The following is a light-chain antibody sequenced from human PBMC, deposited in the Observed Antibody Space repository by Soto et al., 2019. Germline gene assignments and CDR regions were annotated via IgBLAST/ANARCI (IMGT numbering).Light chain of an antibody. Sequence: EIELTQSPATLSSFPGDRVTLSCGASQAVNTRLAWYQHKPGQAPRLLIYLASNRAAGVPARFSGSGSGTDFTLTISDVEPEDFAVYYCHQRQSWPRTFGQGTKVDIK. V-gene: IGKV3-11*01. CDR2: LAS. CDR1: QAVNTR. J-gene: IGKJ1*01. CDR3: HQRQSWPRT.